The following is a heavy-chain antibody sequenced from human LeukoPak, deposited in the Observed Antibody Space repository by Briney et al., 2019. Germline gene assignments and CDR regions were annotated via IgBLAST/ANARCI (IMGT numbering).Heavy chain of an antibody. CDR2: FDPEDGET. CDR1: GYTLTELS. D-gene: IGHD3-9*01. CDR3: ATGANYDILRTFYYYGMDF. V-gene: IGHV1-24*01. Sequence: GASVKVSCKVSGYTLTELSMHRVRQAPGKGLGWMGGFDPEDGETVYAQKFQRRGTMAEDTSTDTAYMELSSLRSEDTAVYYCATGANYDILRTFYYYGMDFWGQGTTVTVSS. J-gene: IGHJ6*02.